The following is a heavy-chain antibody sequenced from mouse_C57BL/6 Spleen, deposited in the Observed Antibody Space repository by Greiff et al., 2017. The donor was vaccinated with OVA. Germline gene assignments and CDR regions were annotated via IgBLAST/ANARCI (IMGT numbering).Heavy chain of an antibody. V-gene: IGHV1-26*01. CDR3: ALRFFDY. CDR1: GYTFTDYY. J-gene: IGHJ2*01. D-gene: IGHD1-1*01. Sequence: EVQLQQSGPELVKPGASVKISCKASGYTFTDYYMNWVKQSHGKSLEWIGDINPNNGGTSYNQKFKGKATLTVDKSSSTAYMELRSLTSEDSAVYYCALRFFDYWGQGTTLTVSS. CDR2: INPNNGGT.